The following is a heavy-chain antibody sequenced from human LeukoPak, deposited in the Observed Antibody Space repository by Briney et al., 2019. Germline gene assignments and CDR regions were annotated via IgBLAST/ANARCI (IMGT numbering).Heavy chain of an antibody. J-gene: IGHJ4*02. CDR1: GFTFNTYA. CDR3: SRDGGRKEDY. V-gene: IGHV3-23*01. Sequence: GGSLRLSCAASGFTFNTYAMSWVRQAPGKGLEWVPAMSGSGGRTYYADSVKGRFTISRDNAKNSLYLQMNSLRAEDTAVYYCSRDGGRKEDYWGQGTLVTVSS. CDR2: MSGSGGRT.